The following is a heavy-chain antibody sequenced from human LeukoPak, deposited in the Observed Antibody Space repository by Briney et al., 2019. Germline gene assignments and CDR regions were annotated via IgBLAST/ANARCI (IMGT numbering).Heavy chain of an antibody. CDR1: GFTVSSNY. V-gene: IGHV3-53*01. CDR2: IYSGGST. CDR3: AREPVTTWAYYYYYYMDV. Sequence: GGSLRLSCAASGFTVSSNYMSWVRQAPGKGLEWVSIIYSGGSTFYADSVKGRFTISRDNSKNTLYLQMNSLRAEDTAVYYCAREPVTTWAYYYYYYMDVWGRGTTVTVSS. D-gene: IGHD4-17*01. J-gene: IGHJ6*03.